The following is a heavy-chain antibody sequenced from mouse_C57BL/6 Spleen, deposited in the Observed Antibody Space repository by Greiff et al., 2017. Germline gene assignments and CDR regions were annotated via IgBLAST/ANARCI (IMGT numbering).Heavy chain of an antibody. V-gene: IGHV1-69*01. Sequence: QVQLQQPGAELVMPGASVKLSCKASGYTFTSYWMHWVKQRPGQGLEWIGEIDPSDSYTNYNQKFKGKSTLTVDNSSSTAYMQLSSLTSEDSAVYYCARRGYYGSDAMDYWGQGTSVTVSS. CDR3: ARRGYYGSDAMDY. J-gene: IGHJ4*01. CDR1: GYTFTSYW. CDR2: IDPSDSYT. D-gene: IGHD1-1*01.